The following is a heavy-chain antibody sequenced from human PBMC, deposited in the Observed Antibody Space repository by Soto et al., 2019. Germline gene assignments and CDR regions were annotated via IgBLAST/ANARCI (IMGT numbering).Heavy chain of an antibody. V-gene: IGHV3-48*01. Sequence: GESLKISCAASGFTFSTYSMNWVRQAPGKGLEWISYITKSSRTIYYADSVKGRFTISRDNAKNSLYLQMNSLRAEDTAVYYCTRDHGYGYGMAVWGQGTTVTVSS. CDR3: TRDHGYGYGMAV. J-gene: IGHJ6*02. CDR1: GFTFSTYS. CDR2: ITKSSRTI. D-gene: IGHD5-12*01.